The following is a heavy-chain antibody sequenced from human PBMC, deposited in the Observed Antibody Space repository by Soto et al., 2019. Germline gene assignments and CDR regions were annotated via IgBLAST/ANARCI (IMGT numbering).Heavy chain of an antibody. D-gene: IGHD6-25*01. CDR3: ARLPRGQRRSHLDC. CDR2: INLDGSEE. Sequence: EVQLVESGGGLVQPGGSLRLSCAAYGFTFSDYWMSWVRQAPGKGLEWLANINLDGSEEYYVDSVRGRFTISRDNARNSLSLQMNSLRVEDTAVYYCARLPRGQRRSHLDCWGQGTLVTVSS. CDR1: GFTFSDYW. V-gene: IGHV3-7*01. J-gene: IGHJ4*02.